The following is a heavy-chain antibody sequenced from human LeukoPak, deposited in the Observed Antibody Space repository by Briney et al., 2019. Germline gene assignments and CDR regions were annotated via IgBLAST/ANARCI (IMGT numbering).Heavy chain of an antibody. CDR2: ISSSGSTI. CDR3: ARVNRVGSGWSDY. V-gene: IGHV3-11*01. J-gene: IGHJ4*02. Sequence: GGSLRLSCAASGFTFSDYYMSWIRQAPGKGLEWISYISSSGSTIHYADSVKGRFTISRDNAKNSVYLQLNSLRAEDTAVYHCARVNRVGSGWSDYWGQGTLVTVSP. D-gene: IGHD6-19*01. CDR1: GFTFSDYY.